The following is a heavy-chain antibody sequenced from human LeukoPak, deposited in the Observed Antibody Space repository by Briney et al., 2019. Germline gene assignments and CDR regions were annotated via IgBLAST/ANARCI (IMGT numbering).Heavy chain of an antibody. CDR2: ISSSSSYI. CDR3: ARVLDSSGWPA. CDR1: GFAFSSYS. J-gene: IGHJ5*02. Sequence: GGSLRLSCAASGFAFSSYSMNWVRQAPGNGLEWVSSISSSSSYIYYADSVKGRFTISRDNAKNSLYLQMNSLRAEDTAVYYCARVLDSSGWPAWGQGTLVTVSS. D-gene: IGHD6-19*01. V-gene: IGHV3-21*01.